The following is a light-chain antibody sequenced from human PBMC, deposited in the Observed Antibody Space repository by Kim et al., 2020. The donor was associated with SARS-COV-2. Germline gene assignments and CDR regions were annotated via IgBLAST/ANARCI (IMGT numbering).Light chain of an antibody. V-gene: IGLV2-14*03. J-gene: IGLJ3*02. CDR2: DVS. Sequence: PGQAINISCTGTSSDVGGYNYVSWYQQHPGKAPKLMIYDVSNRPSGVSNRFSGSKSGKTASLTISGLQAEDEADYYCSSYTSSSTLVFGGGTKLTVL. CDR1: SSDVGGYNY. CDR3: SSYTSSSTLV.